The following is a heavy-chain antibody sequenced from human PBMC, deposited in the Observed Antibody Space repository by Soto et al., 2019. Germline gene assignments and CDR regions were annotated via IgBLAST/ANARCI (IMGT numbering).Heavy chain of an antibody. V-gene: IGHV3-30*04. D-gene: IGHD5-12*01. J-gene: IGHJ4*02. CDR2: ISYDGSNK. CDR3: ARDLSKYPGGYSGYAYSSQFDY. Sequence: GGSLRLSCAASGFTFSSYAMHWVRQAPGKGLEWVAVISYDGSNKYYADSVKGRFTISRDNSKNTLYLQMNSLRAEDTAVYYWARDLSKYPGGYSGYAYSSQFDYWGQGTLVTVSS. CDR1: GFTFSSYA.